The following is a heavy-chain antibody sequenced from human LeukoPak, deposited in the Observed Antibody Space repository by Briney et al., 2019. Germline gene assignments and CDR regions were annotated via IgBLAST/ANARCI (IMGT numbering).Heavy chain of an antibody. Sequence: GGSLRLSCAASGFTFSDHYMTWIRQAPGKGLEWVSYIGTSSDNTNYADSVKGRFTISRDNAKNSLYLQMNSLRAEDTAVYYCARAMMIRPGWFDRWGQGAVVTVSS. V-gene: IGHV3-11*05. D-gene: IGHD3-16*01. CDR1: GFTFSDHY. J-gene: IGHJ5*02. CDR2: IGTSSDNT. CDR3: ARAMMIRPGWFDR.